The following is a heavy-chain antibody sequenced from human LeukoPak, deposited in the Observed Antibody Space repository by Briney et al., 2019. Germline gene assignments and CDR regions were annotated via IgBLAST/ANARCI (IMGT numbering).Heavy chain of an antibody. CDR2: INWNGGRI. D-gene: IGHD3-22*01. CDR1: GFTVSSNY. V-gene: IGHV3-20*04. J-gene: IGHJ3*02. Sequence: GGSLRLSCAASGFTVSSNYMSWVRQAPGKGLEWVSGINWNGGRIGYADSVKGRFTISRDNAKNSLYLQMNSLRAEDTALYYCAKEGLVDYYDSSGYPKAFDIWGQGTMVTVSS. CDR3: AKEGLVDYYDSSGYPKAFDI.